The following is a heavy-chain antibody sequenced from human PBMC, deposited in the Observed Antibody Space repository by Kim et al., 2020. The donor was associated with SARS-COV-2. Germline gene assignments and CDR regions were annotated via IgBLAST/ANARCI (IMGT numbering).Heavy chain of an antibody. Sequence: GGSLRLSCAASGFTFSSYAMHWVRQAPGKGLEWVALISYDGSNKYYADSVKGRFTISRDNSKNTLYLQMNSLRAEDTAVYYCARDAGGYSDYWGQGTLVTVSS. CDR2: ISYDGSNK. CDR3: ARDAGGYSDY. J-gene: IGHJ4*02. V-gene: IGHV3-30-3*01. D-gene: IGHD3-22*01. CDR1: GFTFSSYA.